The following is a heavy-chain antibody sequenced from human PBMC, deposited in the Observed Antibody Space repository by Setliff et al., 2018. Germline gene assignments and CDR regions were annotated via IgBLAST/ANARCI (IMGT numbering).Heavy chain of an antibody. V-gene: IGHV1-69*05. CDR1: GGAFSNYG. J-gene: IGHJ6*03. CDR3: ARESVVVVTTTNYYYYMDV. D-gene: IGHD2-21*02. CDR2: IIPIFGTA. Sequence: SVKVSCKASGGAFSNYGITWVRQAPGQGLEWMGGIIPIFGTATYPQKFQGRVTITTDESTSTGYMELSSLSSEDTAVYYCARESVVVVTTTNYYYYMDVWGEGTTVTVSS.